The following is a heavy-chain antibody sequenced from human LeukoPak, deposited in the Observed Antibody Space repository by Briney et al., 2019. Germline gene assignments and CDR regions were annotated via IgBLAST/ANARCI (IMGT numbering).Heavy chain of an antibody. V-gene: IGHV1-18*01. J-gene: IGHJ6*03. CDR2: ISAYNGNT. D-gene: IGHD6-13*01. CDR1: GYTFTSYG. Sequence: GASVKVSCKASGYTFTSYGISWVRQAPGQGLEWMGWISAYNGNTNYAQKLQGRVTMTTDTSTSTAYMELRSLRSDDTAVYYCAREGQQQLARPTWGMDVWGKGTTVTVSS. CDR3: AREGQQQLARPTWGMDV.